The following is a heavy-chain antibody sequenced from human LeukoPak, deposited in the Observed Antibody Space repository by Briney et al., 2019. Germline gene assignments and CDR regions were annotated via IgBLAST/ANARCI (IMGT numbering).Heavy chain of an antibody. CDR2: INTDGYSI. Sequence: GGSLRLSCAASGFTFSIYAMSWVRQAPGKGLEWVSRINTDGYSISYADSVKGRFTISRDNTKNSLYLQMDSLRAEDTAVYYCARKGNAFDFWGQGTMVTVSS. D-gene: IGHD3-10*01. CDR3: ARKGNAFDF. CDR1: GFTFSIYA. J-gene: IGHJ3*01. V-gene: IGHV3-74*01.